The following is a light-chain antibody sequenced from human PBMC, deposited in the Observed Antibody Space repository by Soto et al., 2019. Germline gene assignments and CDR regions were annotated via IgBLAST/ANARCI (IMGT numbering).Light chain of an antibody. J-gene: IGKJ2*01. CDR2: QVS. V-gene: IGKV2-30*01. Sequence: DAVLTQSPLSLPVTLGQSASISCRASQSLVSRGGYTHLNWFQQRPGQSPRRLLYQVSNRDSGVPDRFSGSGSGTDFALKISTVEAEDVGFYYCMQGSHWPHTFGQGTKLEV. CDR3: MQGSHWPHT. CDR1: QSLVSRGGYTH.